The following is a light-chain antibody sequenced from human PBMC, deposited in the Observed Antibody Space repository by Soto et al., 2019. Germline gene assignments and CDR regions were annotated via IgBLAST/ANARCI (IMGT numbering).Light chain of an antibody. V-gene: IGKV3-11*01. Sequence: ETVLTQSPATLSLSPGERATLSCRASQSVSSYLAWYQQKPGQPPRLLIYDASNRATGIPARFSGSGSETDFTLTISSLEPEDFAVYYCQQRSNWPPTFGQGTTVEIK. CDR3: QQRSNWPPT. CDR1: QSVSSY. J-gene: IGKJ1*01. CDR2: DAS.